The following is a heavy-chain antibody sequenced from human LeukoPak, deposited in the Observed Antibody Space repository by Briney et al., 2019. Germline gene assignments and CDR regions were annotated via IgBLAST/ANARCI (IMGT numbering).Heavy chain of an antibody. J-gene: IGHJ4*02. V-gene: IGHV1-46*01. CDR2: INPSGGST. Sequence: ASVKVSCKASGYTFTGYYMHWVRQAPGQGLEWMGIINPSGGSTSYAQKFQGRVTMTRDMSTSTVYMELSSLRSEDTAVYYCARGGRVWFGETGEFDYWGQGTLVTVSS. CDR1: GYTFTGYY. D-gene: IGHD3-10*01. CDR3: ARGGRVWFGETGEFDY.